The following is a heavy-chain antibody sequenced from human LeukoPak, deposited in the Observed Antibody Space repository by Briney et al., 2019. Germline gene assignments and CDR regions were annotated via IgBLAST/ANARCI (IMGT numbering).Heavy chain of an antibody. CDR2: MNPNSGNT. CDR3: ARGDTVDSGSYYLADY. CDR1: GYTFTSYD. J-gene: IGHJ4*02. D-gene: IGHD1-26*01. V-gene: IGHV1-8*01. Sequence: ASVKVSCKASGYTFTSYDMNWVRQATGQGLEWMGWMNPNSGNTGYAQKFQGRVTMTRNTSISTAYMELSSLRSEDTAVYYCARGDTVDSGSYYLADYWGQGNLVTVSS.